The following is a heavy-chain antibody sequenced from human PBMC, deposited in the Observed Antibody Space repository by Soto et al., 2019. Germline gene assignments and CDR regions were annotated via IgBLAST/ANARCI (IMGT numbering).Heavy chain of an antibody. Sequence: QVQLVQSGAEVKKPGASVKVSCKASGYTFTSYALDWVRQAPGQRLEWMGGINAGNGYTKYSQNFQGRVTITRDTSATTAYMELSSLRYEDTAVYYCAREALRFCTSTSCSTDWFDPWGQGTLVTVSS. CDR2: INAGNGYT. J-gene: IGHJ5*02. CDR3: AREALRFCTSTSCSTDWFDP. CDR1: GYTFTSYA. D-gene: IGHD2-2*01. V-gene: IGHV1-3*01.